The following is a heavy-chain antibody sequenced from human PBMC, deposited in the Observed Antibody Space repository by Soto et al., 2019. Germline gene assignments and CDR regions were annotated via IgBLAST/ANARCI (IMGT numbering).Heavy chain of an antibody. J-gene: IGHJ4*02. D-gene: IGHD1-7*01. V-gene: IGHV1-69*02. CDR3: ARPTSTGTTSGYYFDY. Sequence: QVQLVQSGAEVKKPGSSVKVSCKASGGTFSSYPISWVRQAPGQGLEWMGRIIPILDITDYAQRFQGRVTITADNSTSTAYMELSRLSSEDTAVYSCARPTSTGTTSGYYFDYWGQGTLVTLSS. CDR1: GGTFSSYP. CDR2: IIPILDIT.